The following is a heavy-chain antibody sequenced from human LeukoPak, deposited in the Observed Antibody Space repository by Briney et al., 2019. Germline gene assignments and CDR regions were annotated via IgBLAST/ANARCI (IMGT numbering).Heavy chain of an antibody. Sequence: PGGSLRLSCPASGFTFSTYGVHWVRQAAGKGLEWVAFIQADKSKKKCTDSVKGRVTISTDNSTNTLYMQINSLRAEDTALYYGAKWPLNWGQGRMVTVSS. V-gene: IGHV3-30*02. CDR3: AKWPLN. J-gene: IGHJ3*01. CDR2: IQADKSKK. CDR1: GFTFSTYG.